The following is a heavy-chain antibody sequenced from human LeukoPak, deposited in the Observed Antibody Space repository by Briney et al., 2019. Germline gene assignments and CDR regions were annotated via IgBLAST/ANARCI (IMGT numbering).Heavy chain of an antibody. Sequence: ASVKASCKASGYTFTTYDINWVRQATGHGVEGLGGMNPSSGNTVYAHNVQGRVTMTRDNSISTVYMELSSLSSGDTAVYYCARGRGSGHEESWFDPWVQGTLVTVSS. D-gene: IGHD3-16*01. CDR2: MNPSSGNT. J-gene: IGHJ5*02. CDR1: GYTFTTYD. CDR3: ARGRGSGHEESWFDP. V-gene: IGHV1-8*01.